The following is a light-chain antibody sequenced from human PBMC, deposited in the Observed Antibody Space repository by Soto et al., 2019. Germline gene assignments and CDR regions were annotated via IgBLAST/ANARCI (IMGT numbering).Light chain of an antibody. Sequence: DIQMTQSPSSLSTSVGDRVTITCRASQGISNFLAWYQQKPGKVPKLLISAASTLQSGVPSRFSGSGSGTDLTITITSLQPEDVATYYCQKYSSVITFGQGTRLEIK. CDR2: AAS. CDR1: QGISNF. CDR3: QKYSSVIT. V-gene: IGKV1-27*01. J-gene: IGKJ5*01.